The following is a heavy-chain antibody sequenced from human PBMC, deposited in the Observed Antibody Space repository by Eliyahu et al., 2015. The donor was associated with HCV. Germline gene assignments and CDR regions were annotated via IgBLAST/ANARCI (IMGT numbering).Heavy chain of an antibody. D-gene: IGHD4-17*01. J-gene: IGHJ5*01. Sequence: EVHLVESGGGLVKPGGSLRLSCAASGFTFSGYSMNWVRQAPGKGLEWVSSISSSSSYIYYADSVKGRFTISRDNAKNSLYLQMNSLRAEDTAVYYCAREEGDYGDFSDSWGQGTLVTVSS. CDR2: ISSSSSYI. CDR1: GFTFSGYS. V-gene: IGHV3-21*01. CDR3: AREEGDYGDFSDS.